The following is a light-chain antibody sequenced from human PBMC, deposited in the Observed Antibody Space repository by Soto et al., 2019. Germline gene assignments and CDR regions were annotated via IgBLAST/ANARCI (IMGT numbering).Light chain of an antibody. J-gene: IGKJ1*01. CDR3: QQYGTVPWT. CDR1: QSVISIY. CDR2: AAS. V-gene: IGKV3-20*01. Sequence: VLTQSPGTLSLSPGERATLSCRVSQSVISIYLAWYQQKPGQAPRLLIYAASSRASGIPDRFSGSGSGTDFTLSINGLDPEHLAVYYCQQYGTVPWTFGQGTKVDIK.